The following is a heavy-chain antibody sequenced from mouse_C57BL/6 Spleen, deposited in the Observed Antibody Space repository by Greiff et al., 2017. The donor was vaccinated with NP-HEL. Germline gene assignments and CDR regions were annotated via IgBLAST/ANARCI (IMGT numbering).Heavy chain of an antibody. CDR1: GFTFSDYY. D-gene: IGHD2-3*01. CDR3: AREGDGYYDYFDY. J-gene: IGHJ2*01. V-gene: IGHV5-16*01. CDR2: INYDGSST. Sequence: EVHLVESEGGLVQPGSSMKLSCTASGFTFSDYYMAWVRQVPEKGLEWVANINYDGSSTYYLDSLKSRFIISRDNAKNILYLQMSSLKSEDTATYYCAREGDGYYDYFDYWGQGTTLTVSS.